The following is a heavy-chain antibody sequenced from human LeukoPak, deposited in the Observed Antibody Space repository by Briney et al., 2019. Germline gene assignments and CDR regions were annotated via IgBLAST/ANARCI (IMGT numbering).Heavy chain of an antibody. D-gene: IGHD6-13*01. CDR1: GGSISSSSYY. V-gene: IGHV4-39*01. Sequence: IPSETLSLTCTVSGGSISSSSYYWGWIRQPPGKGLEWIGSIYYSGSTYYNPSLKSRVTISVDTSKNQFSLKLSSVTAADTAVYYCARHPPMRAAGNSYMDVWGKGTTVTISS. CDR2: IYYSGST. J-gene: IGHJ6*03. CDR3: ARHPPMRAAGNSYMDV.